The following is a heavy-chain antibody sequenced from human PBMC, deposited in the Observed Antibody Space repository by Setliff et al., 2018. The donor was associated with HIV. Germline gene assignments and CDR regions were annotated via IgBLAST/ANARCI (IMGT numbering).Heavy chain of an antibody. Sequence: KPSETLSLTCAVSGGSISSSNWWSWIRQHPRKGLEWIGYIYYTGSTYYNPSLKSRVTISVDTSKNQFSLELSSVTAADTAVYYCARGALLAVAGTSGPYFDLWGRGTLVTVSS. CDR2: IYYTGST. D-gene: IGHD6-19*01. CDR3: ARGALLAVAGTSGPYFDL. J-gene: IGHJ2*01. V-gene: IGHV4-28*01. CDR1: GGSISSSNW.